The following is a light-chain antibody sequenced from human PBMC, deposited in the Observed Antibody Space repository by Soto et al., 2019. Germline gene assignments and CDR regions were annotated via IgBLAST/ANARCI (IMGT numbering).Light chain of an antibody. CDR1: SSDVGGYNY. CDR2: EVS. Sequence: QSALTQPASVSGSPGQSITISCTGTSSDVGGYNYVSWYQQYPGKAPKLMIYEVSNRPSGVSNRFSGSKSGNTASLTVSGLQTEDEADYYCGSHAGNSNLVFGGGTKLTVL. J-gene: IGLJ3*02. CDR3: GSHAGNSNLV. V-gene: IGLV2-14*01.